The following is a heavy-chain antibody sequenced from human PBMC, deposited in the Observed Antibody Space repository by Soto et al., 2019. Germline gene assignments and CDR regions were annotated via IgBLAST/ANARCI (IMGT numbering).Heavy chain of an antibody. V-gene: IGHV1-46*01. J-gene: IGHJ6*02. D-gene: IGHD5-12*01. CDR3: ARGRGYSGYENYYYGMDV. CDR2: INPSGGST. Sequence: ASVKVSCKASGYTFTSYYMRWVRQAPGQGLEWMGIINPSGGSTSYAQKFQGRVTMTRDTSTSTAYMELSSLRSEDTAVYYCARGRGYSGYENYYYGMDVWGQGTTVTVSS. CDR1: GYTFTSYY.